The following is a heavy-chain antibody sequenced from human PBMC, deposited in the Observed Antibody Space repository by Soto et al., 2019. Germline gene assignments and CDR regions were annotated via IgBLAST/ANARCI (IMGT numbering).Heavy chain of an antibody. D-gene: IGHD2-15*01. CDR1: GFTFSSYG. CDR2: IWYDESNK. CDR3: ARVVAATRLLYYHHGMDV. J-gene: IGHJ6*02. Sequence: GGSLRLSCAASGFTFSSYGMHWVRQAPGKGLEWVAVIWYDESNKYYADSVKGRFTISRDNSKNTLYLQMNSLRAEDTAVYYCARVVAATRLLYYHHGMDVWGQGTTVTVSS. V-gene: IGHV3-33*01.